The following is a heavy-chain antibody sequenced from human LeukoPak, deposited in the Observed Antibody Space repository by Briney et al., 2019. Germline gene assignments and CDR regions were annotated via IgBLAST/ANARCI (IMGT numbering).Heavy chain of an antibody. J-gene: IGHJ5*02. D-gene: IGHD6-13*01. V-gene: IGHV4-59*01. Sequence: PSETLSLTCTVSGGSISSYYWSWIRQPPGKGLEWIGYIYYSGSTNYNPSLKSRVTISVDTSKNQFSLKLSSVTAADTAVYYCARGGGYSSSWYTGSWFDPWGQGTLVTVSS. CDR3: ARGGGYSSSWYTGSWFDP. CDR2: IYYSGST. CDR1: GGSISSYY.